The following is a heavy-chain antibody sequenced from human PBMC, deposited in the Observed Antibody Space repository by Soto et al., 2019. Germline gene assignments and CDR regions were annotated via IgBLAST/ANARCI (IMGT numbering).Heavy chain of an antibody. J-gene: IGHJ4*02. CDR3: ARVRAGCSRTSCFLED. D-gene: IGHD2-2*01. V-gene: IGHV4-4*02. CDR1: GDSVSSNNW. CDR2: THPTGNS. Sequence: QVQLQGSGPGLVKPSGTLSLTCTVSGDSVSSNNWWNWVRQSPGKGLDWIGETHPTGNSNYHPSLKCVVTISVATYKNQFYLILTSVTAADTAVYFCARVRAGCSRTSCFLEDWGRGTLVTVSS.